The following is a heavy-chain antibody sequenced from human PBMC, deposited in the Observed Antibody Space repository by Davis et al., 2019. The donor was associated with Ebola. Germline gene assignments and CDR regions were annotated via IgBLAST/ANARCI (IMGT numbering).Heavy chain of an antibody. Sequence: GESLKISCAASGFTFSDYYMSWIRQAPGKGLQWISYISSSGAYTNYADSVKGRFSISRDNAKNSLSLQMNSLRAEDTAVYYCARELDGVDYWGQGTLVTVSS. CDR2: ISSSGAYT. D-gene: IGHD4-17*01. CDR3: ARELDGVDY. J-gene: IGHJ4*02. V-gene: IGHV3-11*06. CDR1: GFTFSDYY.